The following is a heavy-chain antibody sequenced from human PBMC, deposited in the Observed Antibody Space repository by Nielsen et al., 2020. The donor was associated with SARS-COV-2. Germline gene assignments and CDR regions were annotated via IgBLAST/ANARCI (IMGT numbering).Heavy chain of an antibody. CDR3: ARGESGSYYSAFDI. D-gene: IGHD1-26*01. CDR2: IWYDGSNK. Sequence: GESLKISCAASGFTFSTSGMHWVRQAPNKGLEWVAVIWYDGSNKYYADSVKGRFTISRDNSKNTLYLQMNSLRAEDTAVYYCARGESGSYYSAFDIWGQGTMVTVSS. V-gene: IGHV3-30*19. CDR1: GFTFSTSG. J-gene: IGHJ3*02.